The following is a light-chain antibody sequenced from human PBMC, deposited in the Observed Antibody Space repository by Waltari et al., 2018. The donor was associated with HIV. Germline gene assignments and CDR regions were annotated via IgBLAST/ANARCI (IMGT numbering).Light chain of an antibody. Sequence: QSALTQPASVSGSPGQSITISCTGTSSDVGGYNYVSWYQQYAGKAPKLMIYDVSNRPSGVPNRFSGSKSVNTASLTISGHQAADEADYYCSSYTSSSTLVFGGGTKLTVL. J-gene: IGLJ2*01. CDR3: SSYTSSSTLV. CDR2: DVS. CDR1: SSDVGGYNY. V-gene: IGLV2-14*01.